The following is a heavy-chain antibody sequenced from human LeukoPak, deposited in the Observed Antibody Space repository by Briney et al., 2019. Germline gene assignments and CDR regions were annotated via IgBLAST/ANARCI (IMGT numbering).Heavy chain of an antibody. D-gene: IGHD3-10*01. V-gene: IGHV3-30*02. J-gene: IGHJ4*02. CDR3: AKQFLWFGELSHFDY. CDR2: IRSDGNYK. CDR1: GFTISSYG. Sequence: PGGSLRLSCAASGFTISSYGMHWVRQAPGKGLEWVAFIRSDGNYKYYADSVKGRFTISRDNSKNTLYVQMNSPRAEDTAVYYCAKQFLWFGELSHFDYWGQGTLVTVSS.